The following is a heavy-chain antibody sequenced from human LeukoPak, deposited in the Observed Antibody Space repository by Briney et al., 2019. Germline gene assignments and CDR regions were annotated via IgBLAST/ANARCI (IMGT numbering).Heavy chain of an antibody. Sequence: ASVTVSCKASGGTFSSYAISWVRQAPGQGLEWMGGIIPIFGTANYAQKFQGRVTITADESTSTAYMELSSLRSEDTAVYYCARDSIGDDTEPSVAYWGQGTLVTVSS. D-gene: IGHD5-12*01. V-gene: IGHV1-69*13. J-gene: IGHJ4*02. CDR2: IIPIFGTA. CDR1: GGTFSSYA. CDR3: ARDSIGDDTEPSVAY.